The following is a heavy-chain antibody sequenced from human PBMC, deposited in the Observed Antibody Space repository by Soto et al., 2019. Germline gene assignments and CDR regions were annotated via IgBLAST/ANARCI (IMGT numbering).Heavy chain of an antibody. CDR2: IIPIFGTA. Sequence: QVQLVQSGAEVKKPGSSVKVSCKASGGTFSSYAISWVRQAPGQGLEWMGGIIPIFGTANYAQKFQGRVTITADKSTSTDYMELSSLRAEDTDVYYCASRIAAARTSFWSRYYYDGMDFWGQGTTVTVSS. CDR3: ASRIAAARTSFWSRYYYDGMDF. CDR1: GGTFSSYA. V-gene: IGHV1-69*06. D-gene: IGHD6-13*01. J-gene: IGHJ6*02.